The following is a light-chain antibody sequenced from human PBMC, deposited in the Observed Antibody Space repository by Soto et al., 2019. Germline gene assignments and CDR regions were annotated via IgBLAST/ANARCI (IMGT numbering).Light chain of an antibody. CDR1: QGIRND. Sequence: AIQMTQFPSSLSASVGDRVTITCRASQGIRNDLGWYQQKSGRAPKVLIFGASTLQSGVPSRFSGSGAGTDFTLTISSLQSEDFAVYYCQQYDNWPWTFGQGTKVDI. CDR3: QQYDNWPWT. J-gene: IGKJ1*01. CDR2: GAS. V-gene: IGKV1-6*01.